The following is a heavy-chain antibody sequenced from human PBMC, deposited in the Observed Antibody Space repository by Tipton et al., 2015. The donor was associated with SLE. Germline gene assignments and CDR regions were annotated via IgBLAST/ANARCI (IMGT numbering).Heavy chain of an antibody. Sequence: PSLTCAVYGGSFSGYYWSWIRQPPGKGLEWIGEINHSGSTNYNPSLKSRVTISVDTSKNQFSLKLSSVTAADTAVYYCARGGSVRDYYYYGMDVWGQGTTVTVSS. CDR2: INHSGST. CDR3: ARGGSVRDYYYYGMDV. D-gene: IGHD3-10*01. V-gene: IGHV4-34*01. CDR1: GGSFSGYY. J-gene: IGHJ6*02.